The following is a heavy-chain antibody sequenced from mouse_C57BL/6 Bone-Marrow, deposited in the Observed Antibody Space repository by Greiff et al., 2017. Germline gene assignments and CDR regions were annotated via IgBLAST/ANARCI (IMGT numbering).Heavy chain of an antibody. V-gene: IGHV1-19*01. CDR1: GYTFPDYY. CDR2: ITPYNGGT. J-gene: IGHJ1*03. CDR3: AREEGGGYFDV. Sequence: EVQLQQSGPVLVKPGASVKMSCKASGYTFPDYYMNWVKQSHGKSLEWIGVITPYNGGTSYNQKLTVQATLTVDKSARTAYMELNSLTSEYSAVYYCAREEGGGYFDVWGTGPTVTVSS.